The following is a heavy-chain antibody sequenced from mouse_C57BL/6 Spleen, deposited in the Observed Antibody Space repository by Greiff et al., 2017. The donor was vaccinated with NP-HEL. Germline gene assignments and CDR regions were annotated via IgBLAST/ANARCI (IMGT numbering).Heavy chain of an antibody. CDR3: ARKDLAGSWFAY. J-gene: IGHJ3*01. CDR1: GYTFTDYN. Sequence: DVQLQESGPELVKPGASVKMSCKASGYTFTDYNMHWVKQSHGKSLEWIGYINPNNGGTSYNQKFKGKATLTVNKSSSTAYMELRSLTSEDSAVYYCARKDLAGSWFAYWGQGTLVTVSA. V-gene: IGHV1-22*01. D-gene: IGHD2-2*01. CDR2: INPNNGGT.